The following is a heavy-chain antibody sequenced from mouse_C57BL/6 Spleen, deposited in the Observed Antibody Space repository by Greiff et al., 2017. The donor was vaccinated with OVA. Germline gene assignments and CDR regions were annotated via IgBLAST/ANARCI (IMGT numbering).Heavy chain of an antibody. J-gene: IGHJ1*03. Sequence: EVKLMESGGGLVKPGGSLKLSCAASGFTFSSYAMSWVRQTPEKRLEWVATISDGGSYTYYPDNVKGRFTISRDNAKNNLYLQMSHLKSEDTAMYYCARETTTVVARYFDVWGTGTTVTVSS. V-gene: IGHV5-4*01. CDR3: ARETTTVVARYFDV. D-gene: IGHD1-1*01. CDR2: ISDGGSYT. CDR1: GFTFSSYA.